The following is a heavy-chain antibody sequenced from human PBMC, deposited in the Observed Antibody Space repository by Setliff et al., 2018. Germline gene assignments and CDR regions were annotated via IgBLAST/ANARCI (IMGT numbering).Heavy chain of an antibody. J-gene: IGHJ3*02. CDR3: ARASGARAAFDI. CDR2: IKQDGSEK. CDR1: GFSFSSYW. V-gene: IGHV3-7*01. D-gene: IGHD1-26*01. Sequence: PGGSLRLSCAVSGFSFSSYWMSWVRQAPGKGLEWVANIKQDGSEKNYVDSVKGRFTISRDNAKNSLYLQMNSLRAEDTAVYYCARASGARAAFDIWGQGTMVTVSS.